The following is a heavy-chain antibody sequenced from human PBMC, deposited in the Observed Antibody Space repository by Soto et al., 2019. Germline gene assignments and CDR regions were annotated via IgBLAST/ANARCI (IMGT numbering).Heavy chain of an antibody. CDR2: IVPMFGTS. CDR3: NRGSEYDFWSGL. J-gene: IGHJ4*02. V-gene: IGHV1-69*01. D-gene: IGHD3-3*01. Sequence: QERLVQSGAEVRKPGSSVKVSCKVTGGTSTRYAINWVRQAPGQGLEWMGGIVPMFGTSKYAQKFQGRVNITAGPSTKIAYMEMRSLRSEGTGGYYCNRGSEYDFWSGLWGQGTLVSVSS. CDR1: GGTSTRYA.